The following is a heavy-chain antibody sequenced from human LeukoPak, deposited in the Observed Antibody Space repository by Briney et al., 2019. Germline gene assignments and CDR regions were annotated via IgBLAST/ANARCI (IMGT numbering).Heavy chain of an antibody. D-gene: IGHD4-17*01. V-gene: IGHV4-34*01. CDR3: ARMTTGHDF. Sequence: PSETLSLTCAVYGGSFSDYYWTWLRQPPGKGLEWIGEINHSGSTNCNPSLKSRVTMSVDTSKNQFSLKVTSVTAADAAVYFCARMTTGHDFWGQGTLVTVSS. J-gene: IGHJ4*02. CDR2: INHSGST. CDR1: GGSFSDYY.